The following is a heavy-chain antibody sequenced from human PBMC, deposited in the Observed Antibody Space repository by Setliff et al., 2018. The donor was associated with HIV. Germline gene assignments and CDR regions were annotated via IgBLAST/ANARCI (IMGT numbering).Heavy chain of an antibody. V-gene: IGHV1-69*10. D-gene: IGHD6-13*01. CDR1: GGTFSNYA. CDR2: IIPILGIA. CDR3: ARATPYSSSWHNWFDP. Sequence: SVKVSCKTSGGTFSNYAISWVRQAPGQGLEWMGGIIPILGIANYAQKFQGRVTITADKSTSTAYMELSSLRSEDTAVYYCARATPYSSSWHNWFDPWGQGTLVTVSS. J-gene: IGHJ5*02.